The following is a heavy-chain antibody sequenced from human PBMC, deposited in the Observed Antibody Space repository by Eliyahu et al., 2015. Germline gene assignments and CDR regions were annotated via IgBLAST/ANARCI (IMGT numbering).Heavy chain of an antibody. CDR2: INSDGIST. V-gene: IGHV3-74*01. CDR3: ARDKNYYFDY. Sequence: EVQLVESGGGXVQPGGSLRLSCAAXGFTXNTYXXXWVRXAPGKGLVWVSRINSDGISTDYADSVRGRFTVSRDNAKNSLYLQMNSLRAEDTAVYYCARDKNYYFDYWGQGTLVTVSS. CDR1: GFTXNTYX. J-gene: IGHJ4*02.